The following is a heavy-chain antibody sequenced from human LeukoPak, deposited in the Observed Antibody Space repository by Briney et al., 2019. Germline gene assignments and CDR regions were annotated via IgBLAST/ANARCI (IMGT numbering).Heavy chain of an antibody. D-gene: IGHD1-26*01. Sequence: GSLRLSCAASGFTFSRYWMHWVRQAPGKGLVWVSRIKSDGSSTRYADSVKGRFTISRDNAKNTLYLQMNSLRAEDTAVYYCARVGGSYYFDYWGQGTLVTVSS. CDR2: IKSDGSST. J-gene: IGHJ4*02. CDR3: ARVGGSYYFDY. CDR1: GFTFSRYW. V-gene: IGHV3-74*01.